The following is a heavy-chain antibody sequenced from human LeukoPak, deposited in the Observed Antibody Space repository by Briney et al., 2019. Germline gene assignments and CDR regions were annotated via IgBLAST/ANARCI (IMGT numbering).Heavy chain of an antibody. J-gene: IGHJ4*02. V-gene: IGHV4-34*01. CDR3: ARGSGYYGSGFDY. CDR2: INHSGST. CDR1: GGSFSGYY. Sequence: PSETLSLTCAVYGGSFSGYYWSWIRQPPGKGLEWIGEINHSGSTNYNPSLKSRVTISVDTSKNQFSLKLSSVTAADTAVYYCARGSGYYGSGFDYWGQGTLVTVSS. D-gene: IGHD3-22*01.